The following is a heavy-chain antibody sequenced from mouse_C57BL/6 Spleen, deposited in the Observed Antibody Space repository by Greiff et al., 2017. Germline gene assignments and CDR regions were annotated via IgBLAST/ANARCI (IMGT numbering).Heavy chain of an antibody. CDR1: GYAFSSSW. V-gene: IGHV1-82*01. J-gene: IGHJ2*01. CDR3: ARFHYYGSSPYYVDY. CDR2: IYPGDGDT. D-gene: IGHD1-1*01. Sequence: VQLQQSGPELVKPGASVKISCKASGYAFSSSWMNWVKQRPGKGLEWIGRIYPGDGDTNYNGKFKGKATLTADKSSSTAYMQLSSLTSEDSAVYFCARFHYYGSSPYYVDYWGQGTTLTVSS.